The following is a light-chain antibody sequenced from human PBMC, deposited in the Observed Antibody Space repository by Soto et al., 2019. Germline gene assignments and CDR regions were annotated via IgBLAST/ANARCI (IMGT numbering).Light chain of an antibody. CDR3: QQSYSTPYT. J-gene: IGKJ2*01. V-gene: IGKV1-39*01. CDR2: DAS. CDR1: QTIYNY. Sequence: DIQMIQSPSSLSASVGGRVTITCRASQTIYNYLNWFQQKPGKAPKLLIYDASNLQRAVPSRFSGSGSGTDFSLTISSLQPEDSAIYYGQQSYSTPYTFGQGTKLEIK.